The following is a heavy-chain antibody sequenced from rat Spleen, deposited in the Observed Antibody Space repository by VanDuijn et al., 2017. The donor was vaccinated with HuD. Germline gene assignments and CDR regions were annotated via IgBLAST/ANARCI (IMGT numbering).Heavy chain of an antibody. V-gene: IGHV5-22*01. Sequence: EVQLVESGGGLVQPGRSLKLSCAASVFTFSDYYMAWVRQAPKKGLEWLASISYEGSSTYYGDSVKGRFTISRDNAKNTVDMQLSSLRSEDTAMYFCARESGHTRYFDFWGPGTMVTVSS. J-gene: IGHJ1*01. CDR1: VFTFSDYY. CDR2: ISYEGSST. CDR3: ARESGHTRYFDF. D-gene: IGHD1-9*01.